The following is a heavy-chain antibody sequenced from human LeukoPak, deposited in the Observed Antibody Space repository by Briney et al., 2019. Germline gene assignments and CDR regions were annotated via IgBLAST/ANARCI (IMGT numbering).Heavy chain of an antibody. CDR3: ARGRPHGNDY. CDR1: GFTFSNAW. V-gene: IGHV3-30-3*01. J-gene: IGHJ4*02. D-gene: IGHD4-23*01. Sequence: GGSLRLSCAASGFTFSNAWMHWVRQAPGKGLEWVAVISYDGSNKYYADSVKGRFTTSRDNAKNTLYLQMNSLRVEDTAVYYCARGRPHGNDYWGQGTLVTVSS. CDR2: ISYDGSNK.